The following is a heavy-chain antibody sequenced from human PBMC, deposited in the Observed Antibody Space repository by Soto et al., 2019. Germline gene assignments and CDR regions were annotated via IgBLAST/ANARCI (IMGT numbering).Heavy chain of an antibody. CDR2: IYYSGST. Sequence: QLQLQESGPGLVKPSETLSLTCTSSGDSFSSSSYYWGWIRQPPGKGLEWIGTIYYSGSTFYNPSLKSRVTISVDTPKNQFSLKLSSVTAADTAVYYCARNSVTMVRGPYRPAYWYFDLWGRGTLVTVSS. J-gene: IGHJ2*01. D-gene: IGHD3-10*01. V-gene: IGHV4-39*01. CDR1: GDSFSSSSYY. CDR3: ARNSVTMVRGPYRPAYWYFDL.